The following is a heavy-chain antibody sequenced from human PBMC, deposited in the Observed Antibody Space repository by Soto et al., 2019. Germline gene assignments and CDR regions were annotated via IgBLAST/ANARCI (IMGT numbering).Heavy chain of an antibody. Sequence: QVQLVQSGAEVKKPGASMKVSCKASGYTFTSYDINWVRQAAGQGLEWMGWVSPPTGRTRYAQNFKGGVPMPRDTSNNTAYRERGGVSSDDPALYYCARGVDAGVDAGGQGPLATVSS. CDR1: GYTFTSYD. V-gene: IGHV1-8*01. CDR2: VSPPTGRT. D-gene: IGHD3-10*01. CDR3: ARGVDAGVDA. J-gene: IGHJ5*02.